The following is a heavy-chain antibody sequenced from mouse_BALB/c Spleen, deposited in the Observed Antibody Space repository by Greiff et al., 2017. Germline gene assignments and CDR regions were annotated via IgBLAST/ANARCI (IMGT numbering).Heavy chain of an antibody. CDR2: INPSTGYT. Sequence: VQLQQSGAELAKPGASVKMSCKASGYTFTSYWMHWVKQRPGQGLEWIGYINPSTGYTEYNQKFKDKATLTADKSSSTAYMQLSSLTSEDSAVYYCARSRPSFDYWGQGTTLTVSS. CDR3: ARSRPSFDY. CDR1: GYTFTSYW. V-gene: IGHV1-7*01. J-gene: IGHJ2*01.